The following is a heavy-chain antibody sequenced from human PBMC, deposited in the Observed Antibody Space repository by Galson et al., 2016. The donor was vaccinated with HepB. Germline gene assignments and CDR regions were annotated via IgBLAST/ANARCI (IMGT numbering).Heavy chain of an antibody. CDR1: GFTFSHYF. J-gene: IGHJ5*02. CDR2: ISGSADSR. CDR3: ARMVPLYSGGWYVRGDGWFDP. V-gene: IGHV3-11*01. Sequence: SLRLSCAASGFTFSHYFVSWIRQAPGKGLEWVSYISGSADSRRYADSVKGRFTISRDNSKNSLYLQMNNLRAEDTAVYYCARMVPLYSGGWYVRGDGWFDPWGQGTLGTVSS. D-gene: IGHD6-19*01.